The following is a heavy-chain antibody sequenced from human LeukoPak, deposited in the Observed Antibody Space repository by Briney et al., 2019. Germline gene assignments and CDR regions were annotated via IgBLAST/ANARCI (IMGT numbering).Heavy chain of an antibody. D-gene: IGHD6-6*01. CDR1: GYTFTDSY. CDR2: INPNSGGT. Sequence: ASLKLSCKASGYTFTDSYMRWVRQAPGQGLEWMGWINPNSGGTNFAQKFQGRVAMTRDTSISTAYLELDSLRADDTDVYFCARARWQLVRYFVSWGQRTLVTVSS. V-gene: IGHV1-2*02. J-gene: IGHJ4*02. CDR3: ARARWQLVRYFVS.